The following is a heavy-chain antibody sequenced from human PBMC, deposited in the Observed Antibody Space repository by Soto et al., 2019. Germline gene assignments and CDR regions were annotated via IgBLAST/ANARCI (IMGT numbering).Heavy chain of an antibody. CDR3: AKDRSGTAMHMGGKTYYYYGMDV. V-gene: IGHV3-30*18. CDR2: ISYDGSNK. CDR1: GFTFSSYG. J-gene: IGHJ6*04. D-gene: IGHD5-18*01. Sequence: PGGSLRLSCAASGFTFSSYGTHWVRQAPGKGLEWVAVISYDGSNKYYADSVKGRFTISRDNSKNTLYLQMNSLRAEDTAVYYCAKDRSGTAMHMGGKTYYYYGMDVWGKGTTVTVSS.